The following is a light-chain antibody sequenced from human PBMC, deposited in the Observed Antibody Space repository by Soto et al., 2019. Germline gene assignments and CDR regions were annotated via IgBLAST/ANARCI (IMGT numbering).Light chain of an antibody. CDR3: QQHSSWPLT. J-gene: IGKJ4*02. CDR1: QSVGSY. Sequence: EIVLTQSPSTLSASPGERATLSCRASQSVGSYFAWYQQKPGQAPRLLIYDAFSRATGIPARFSGSGSGTEFTLTISSLEPEDFAIYFCQQHSSWPLTFGGGTMVEIK. CDR2: DAF. V-gene: IGKV3-11*01.